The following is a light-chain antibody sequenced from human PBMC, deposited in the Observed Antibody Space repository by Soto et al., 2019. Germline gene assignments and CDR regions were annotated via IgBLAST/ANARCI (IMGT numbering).Light chain of an antibody. Sequence: EIVMTQSPATLSVSPGERATLSCRASQSVSSNLAWYRQKPGQAPRLLIYGASTRATGVPARFSGSGSGSEFTLTISSLQSEDFAVYYCQQYNNCRMYTVGQGTKVDSK. CDR2: GAS. CDR1: QSVSSN. J-gene: IGKJ2*01. V-gene: IGKV3-15*01. CDR3: QQYNNCRMYT.